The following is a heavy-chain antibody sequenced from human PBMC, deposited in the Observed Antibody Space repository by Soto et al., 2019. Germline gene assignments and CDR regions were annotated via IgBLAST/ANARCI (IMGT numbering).Heavy chain of an antibody. Sequence: GGSLRLSCAASGFTISSNYMSWVRQAPGKGLEWISITYSGDTTYNADSVKGRFTISTDNSKNTLHLQMYSLRAEDTAVYYCARDLNYWGQGTLVTVSS. CDR2: TYSGDTT. J-gene: IGHJ4*02. CDR3: ARDLNY. CDR1: GFTISSNY. V-gene: IGHV3-66*01.